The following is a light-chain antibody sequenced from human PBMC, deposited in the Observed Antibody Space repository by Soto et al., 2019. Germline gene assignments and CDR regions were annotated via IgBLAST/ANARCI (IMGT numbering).Light chain of an antibody. J-gene: IGLJ1*01. CDR2: GNS. Sequence: QSVLTQPPSVSGAPGQRVTISCTGSSSNIGAGYDVHWYQQLPGTAPKPLIYGNSNRPSGVPDRFSGSKSGTSASLAITGLQDEDEVYYYCKSYDSSLSGFYVFGTGTKVTVL. CDR1: SSNIGAGYD. CDR3: KSYDSSLSGFYV. V-gene: IGLV1-40*01.